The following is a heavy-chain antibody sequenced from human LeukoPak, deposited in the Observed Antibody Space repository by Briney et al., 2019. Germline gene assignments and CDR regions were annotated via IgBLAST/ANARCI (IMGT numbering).Heavy chain of an antibody. CDR3: ARKHFDWLLPVDY. CDR2: INPDSGGT. CDR1: GCTFTGYC. D-gene: IGHD3-9*01. Sequence: ASVKVSCKASGCTFTGYCMHWVRQAPGQGLESMGWINPDSGGTNYAQNFQGRVTMTRDTSISTAYMELSRLRSDDTAVYYCARKHFDWLLPVDYWGQRTLVTVSS. J-gene: IGHJ4*02. V-gene: IGHV1-2*02.